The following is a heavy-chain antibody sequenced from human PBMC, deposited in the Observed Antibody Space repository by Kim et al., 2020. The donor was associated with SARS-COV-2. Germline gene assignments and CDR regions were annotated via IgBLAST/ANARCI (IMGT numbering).Heavy chain of an antibody. V-gene: IGHV4-59*01. CDR2: IYYSGSP. Sequence: SETLSLTCTVSGGSISSYYRSWIRQPPGKGLVWIGYIYYSGSPNYNPSLKSRVTISVDTSTNQFSLKLSSVAAAATAVYNCARVGAGDDSSGYYSSYYWGPGALVSGSS. D-gene: IGHD3-22*01. CDR3: ARVGAGDDSSGYYSSYY. J-gene: IGHJ4*02. CDR1: GGSISSYY.